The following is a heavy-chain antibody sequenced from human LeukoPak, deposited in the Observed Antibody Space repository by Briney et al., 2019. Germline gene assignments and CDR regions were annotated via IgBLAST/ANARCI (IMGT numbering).Heavy chain of an antibody. V-gene: IGHV1-2*02. CDR1: GYTFTGYY. Sequence: ASVKVSCKASGYTFTGYYMHWVRQSPGQGLEWMGWINPNSGGTNYAQKFQGRVTMTSDTSISTAYMELSSLRSDDTAMYYCARAPMIVVVFPPRLDFWGQGTLVTVSS. CDR3: ARAPMIVVVFPPRLDF. D-gene: IGHD3-22*01. J-gene: IGHJ4*02. CDR2: INPNSGGT.